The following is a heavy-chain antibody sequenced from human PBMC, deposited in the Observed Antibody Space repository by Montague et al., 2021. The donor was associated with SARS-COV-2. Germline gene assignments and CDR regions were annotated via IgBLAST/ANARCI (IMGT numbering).Heavy chain of an antibody. CDR2: IKQDGSEK. CDR1: GFIFSNFW. J-gene: IGHJ4*02. Sequence: SLRLSCAASGFIFSNFWMSRVRQAPGKGLEWVANIKQDGSEKFYVDSVKGRFTISRDNAKNSLYLQMYSLRAEDTAVYFCARDNIVIVPPAIFYDSWGQGTLVTVSS. V-gene: IGHV3-7*01. CDR3: ARDNIVIVPPAIFYDS. D-gene: IGHD2-2*01.